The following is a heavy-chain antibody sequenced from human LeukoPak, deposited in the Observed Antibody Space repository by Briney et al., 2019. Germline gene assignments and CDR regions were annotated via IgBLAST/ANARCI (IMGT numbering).Heavy chain of an antibody. J-gene: IGHJ4*02. CDR3: ARAKTDSSGWYQWGFDY. Sequence: GGSLRLSCAASGFTFSSYSMNWVRQAPGKGLEWVSSISSSSSYIYYADSVKGRFTISRDNAKNSLYLQMNSLRAEDTAVYYCARAKTDSSGWYQWGFDYWGQGTLVTVSS. CDR1: GFTFSSYS. V-gene: IGHV3-21*06. D-gene: IGHD6-19*01. CDR2: ISSSSSYI.